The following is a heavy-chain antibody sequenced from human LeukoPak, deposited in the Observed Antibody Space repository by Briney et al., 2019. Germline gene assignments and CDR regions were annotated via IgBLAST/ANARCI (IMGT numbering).Heavy chain of an antibody. Sequence: GRSLRLSCAASGFTFSSFGMHWVRQAPGKGLEWVAVISYDGSSKYYADSVKGRFTISRDNSKNTLYLQMNSLRAEDTAVYYCAKVVDLNDISWFDPWGQGTLVTVSS. D-gene: IGHD3-9*01. V-gene: IGHV3-30*18. CDR2: ISYDGSSK. J-gene: IGHJ5*02. CDR3: AKVVDLNDISWFDP. CDR1: GFTFSSFG.